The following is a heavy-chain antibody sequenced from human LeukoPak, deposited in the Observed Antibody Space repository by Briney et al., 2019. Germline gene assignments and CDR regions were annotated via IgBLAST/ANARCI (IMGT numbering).Heavy chain of an antibody. J-gene: IGHJ6*03. D-gene: IGHD6-25*01. Sequence: GGSLRLSCAASGFTVSNSYMSWVRQAPGKGLEWVSAISGSGLRTYYAASVKGRFTISRDNSKNTLYLQMNSLRAEDTAFYYCARGSGRGGLMDVWGKGTTVTVSS. CDR1: GFTVSNSY. CDR2: ISGSGLRT. CDR3: ARGSGRGGLMDV. V-gene: IGHV3-23*01.